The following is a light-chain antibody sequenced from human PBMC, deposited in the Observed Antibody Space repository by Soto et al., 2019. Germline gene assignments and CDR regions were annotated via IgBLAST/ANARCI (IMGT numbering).Light chain of an antibody. CDR3: QQYNNWPPIT. J-gene: IGKJ5*01. CDR1: QALSSSS. CDR2: GAS. V-gene: IGKV3-20*01. Sequence: EILLTQSPGTLSLSPGESVTLSCRAGQALSSSSFAWYQQKPGQAPRLLIYGASTRATDIPDRFSGSVSGTDFTLTISRLEHEDFAVYYCQQYNNWPPITFGQGTRLEIK.